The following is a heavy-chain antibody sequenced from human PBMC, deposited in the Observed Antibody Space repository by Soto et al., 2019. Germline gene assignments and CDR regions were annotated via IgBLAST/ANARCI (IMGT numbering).Heavy chain of an antibody. Sequence: PGGSLRLSCAASGFTFSSYGMHWVRQAPGKGLEWVAVISYDGSNKYYADSVKGRFTISRDNSKNTLYLQMNSLRAEDTAVYYCAKDARYSGYEGYGMDVWGQGTTVTV. V-gene: IGHV3-30*18. D-gene: IGHD5-12*01. J-gene: IGHJ6*02. CDR1: GFTFSSYG. CDR2: ISYDGSNK. CDR3: AKDARYSGYEGYGMDV.